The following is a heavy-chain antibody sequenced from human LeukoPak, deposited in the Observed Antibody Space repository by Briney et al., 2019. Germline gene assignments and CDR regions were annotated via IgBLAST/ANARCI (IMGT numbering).Heavy chain of an antibody. V-gene: IGHV4-30-4*08. J-gene: IGHJ6*03. Sequence: SETLSLTCTVSGGSISSGDYYWSWIRQPPGKGLEWIGYIYYSGSTYYNPSLKSRVTISVDTSKNQFSLKLSSVTAADTAVYYCARDGVVPYYYYMDVWGKGTTVTVSS. D-gene: IGHD2-2*01. CDR2: IYYSGST. CDR1: GGSISSGDYY. CDR3: ARDGVVPYYYYMDV.